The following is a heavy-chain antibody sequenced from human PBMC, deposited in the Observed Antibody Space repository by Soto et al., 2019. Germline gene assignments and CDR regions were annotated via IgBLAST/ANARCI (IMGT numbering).Heavy chain of an antibody. CDR2: INHSGST. D-gene: IGHD5-12*01. Sequence: SETLSLTCAVYGGSFSGYYWSWIRQPPGKGLEWIGEINHSGSTNYNPSLKSRVTISVDTSKNQFSLKLSSVTAADTAVDYCARGDYRASRDGYNFDYWGQGTLVTVSS. CDR3: ARGDYRASRDGYNFDY. J-gene: IGHJ4*02. CDR1: GGSFSGYY. V-gene: IGHV4-34*01.